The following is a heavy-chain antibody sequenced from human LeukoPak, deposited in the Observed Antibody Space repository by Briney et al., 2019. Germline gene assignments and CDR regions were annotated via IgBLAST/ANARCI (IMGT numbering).Heavy chain of an antibody. Sequence: GGSLRLSCAASGFTFSSYWMSWVRQAPGKGLEWVANIKQDGSEKYYVDSVKGRFTISRDNAKNSLYLQMNRLRAEDTAVYYCARWSKPYYAYAFEIWGQGTMVTVSS. J-gene: IGHJ3*02. V-gene: IGHV3-7*01. CDR3: ARWSKPYYAYAFEI. CDR1: GFTFSSYW. D-gene: IGHD3-3*01. CDR2: IKQDGSEK.